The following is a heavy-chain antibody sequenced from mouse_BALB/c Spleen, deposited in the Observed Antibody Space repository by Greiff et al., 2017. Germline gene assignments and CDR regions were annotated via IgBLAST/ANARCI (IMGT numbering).Heavy chain of an antibody. CDR1: GFTFSSFG. D-gene: IGHD2-4*01. J-gene: IGHJ3*01. V-gene: IGHV5-17*02. Sequence: EVKVVESGGGLVQPGGSRKLSCAASGFTFSSFGMHWVRQAPEKGLEWVAYISSGSSTIYYADTVKGRFTISRDNPKNTLFLQMTSLRSEDTAMYYCARGSTMIRGFAYWGQGTLVTVSA. CDR2: ISSGSSTI. CDR3: ARGSTMIRGFAY.